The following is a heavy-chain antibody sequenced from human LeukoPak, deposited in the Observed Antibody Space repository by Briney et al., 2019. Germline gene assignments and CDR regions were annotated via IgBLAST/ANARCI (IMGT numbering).Heavy chain of an antibody. CDR3: ARKYGSNAGYFDY. CDR2: SYHSGTS. D-gene: IGHD4-23*01. Sequence: SETLSLTCAVSGYSISTGYYWGWVRQPPGKGLEWIGNSYHSGTSYYNPSLKSRVSISVDTSKNQFSLKMRSVTAADTAVYYCARKYGSNAGYFDYWVQGALVTVSS. CDR1: GYSISTGYY. V-gene: IGHV4-38-2*01. J-gene: IGHJ4*02.